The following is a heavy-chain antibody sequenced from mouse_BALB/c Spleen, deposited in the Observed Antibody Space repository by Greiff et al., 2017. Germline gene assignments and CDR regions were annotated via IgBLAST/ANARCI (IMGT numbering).Heavy chain of an antibody. V-gene: IGHV1S132*01. CDR3: ARREVYYAMDY. Sequence: VHLVESGAELVKPGASVKLSCKTSGYTFTSYWIQWVKQRPGQGLGWIGEIFPGTGTTYYNEKFKGKATLTIDTSSSTAYMQLSSLTSEDSAVYFCARREVYYAMDYWGQGTSVTVSS. CDR2: IFPGTGTT. CDR1: GYTFTSYW. J-gene: IGHJ4*01.